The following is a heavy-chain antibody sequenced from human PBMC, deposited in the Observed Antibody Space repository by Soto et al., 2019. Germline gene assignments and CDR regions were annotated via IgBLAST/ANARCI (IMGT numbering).Heavy chain of an antibody. CDR1: GFTFSSYS. J-gene: IGHJ4*02. V-gene: IGHV3-21*01. D-gene: IGHD4-4*01. Sequence: GGSLRLSCAASGFTFSSYSMNWVRQAPGKGLEWVSSISSSSSYIYYADSVKGRFTISRDNAKNALYLQMNSLRAEDTAVYYCARDGDYNPFDYWGQGTLVTVSS. CDR2: ISSSSSYI. CDR3: ARDGDYNPFDY.